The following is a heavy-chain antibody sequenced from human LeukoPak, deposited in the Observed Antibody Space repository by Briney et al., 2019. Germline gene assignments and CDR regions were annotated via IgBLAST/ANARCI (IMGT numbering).Heavy chain of an antibody. CDR3: AKATSPYSSSSIDY. CDR2: ISWNSGSI. Sequence: PGRSLRLSCAASGFTFDDYAMHWVRQAPGKGLEWVSGISWNSGSIGYADSVEGRFTISRDNAKNSLYLQMNSLRAEDTALYYCAKATSPYSSSSIDYWGQGTLVTVSS. V-gene: IGHV3-9*01. J-gene: IGHJ4*02. D-gene: IGHD6-6*01. CDR1: GFTFDDYA.